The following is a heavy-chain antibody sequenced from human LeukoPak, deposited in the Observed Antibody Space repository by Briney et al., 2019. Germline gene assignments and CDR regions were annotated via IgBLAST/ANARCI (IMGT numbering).Heavy chain of an antibody. J-gene: IGHJ6*03. Sequence: SSETLSLTCTVSGGSISSYYWSWARQPPGKGLEWIGYIYYSGSTNYNPSLKSRVTISVDTSKNQFSLKLSSVTAADTAVYYCARTTEAHSWRTRYYDYYMDVWGKGTTVTVSS. V-gene: IGHV4-59*01. CDR2: IYYSGST. D-gene: IGHD6-13*01. CDR3: ARTTEAHSWRTRYYDYYMDV. CDR1: GGSISSYY.